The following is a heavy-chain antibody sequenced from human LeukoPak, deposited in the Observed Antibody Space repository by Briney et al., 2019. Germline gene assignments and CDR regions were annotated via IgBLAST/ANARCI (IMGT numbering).Heavy chain of an antibody. Sequence: SETLSLTCTVSGGSISSGGYYWSWIRQPPGKGLEWIGYIYHSGSTYYNPSLKSRVTISVDRSKNQFSLKLSSVTAADTAVYFCAREWQYQFDYWGQGSLATVFS. CDR3: AREWQYQFDY. V-gene: IGHV4-30-2*01. CDR2: IYHSGST. D-gene: IGHD2/OR15-2a*01. J-gene: IGHJ4*02. CDR1: GGSISSGGYY.